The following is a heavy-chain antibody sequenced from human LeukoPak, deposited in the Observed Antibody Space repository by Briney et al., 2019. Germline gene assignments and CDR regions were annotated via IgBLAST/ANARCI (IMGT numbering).Heavy chain of an antibody. CDR1: GYIFSTYG. CDR2: INSRNGYT. CDR3: TRGENWVHDY. Sequence: ASVKVSCKASGYIFSTYGISWVRQAPGQGLEWMGWINSRNGYTQYAQKFQGRFTMTTDTSTGTAFMEMRSLRSGDTAVYYCTRGENWVHDYWGQGTLVTVSS. J-gene: IGHJ4*02. D-gene: IGHD7-27*01. V-gene: IGHV1-18*04.